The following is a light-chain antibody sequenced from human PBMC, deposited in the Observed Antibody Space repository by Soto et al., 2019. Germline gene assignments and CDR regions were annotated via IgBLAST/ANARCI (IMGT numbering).Light chain of an antibody. CDR1: QTVSSY. CDR2: DAS. CDR3: QQRSTSST. Sequence: IVLTQSPATLSLWPGETAILSCRASQTVSSYLSWYQHKPGQAPRLLIYDASKRAPGIPARFSGSGSGTDFTLTISSLEPEDFAVYYCQQRSTSSTFGQGTRLEIE. J-gene: IGKJ5*01. V-gene: IGKV3-11*01.